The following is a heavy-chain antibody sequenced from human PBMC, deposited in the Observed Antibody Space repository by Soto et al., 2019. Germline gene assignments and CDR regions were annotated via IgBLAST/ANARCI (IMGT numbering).Heavy chain of an antibody. D-gene: IGHD2-15*01. CDR1: GGSISSYY. Sequence: SETLSLTCTVSGGSISSYYWSWIRQPPGKGLEWIGYIYYSASTNYNPSLKSRVTISVDTTKNQFSLKLSSVPAADTAVYYCARATRRLKYCGRNWFDPWGQGTLVTVSS. CDR3: ARATRRLKYCGRNWFDP. J-gene: IGHJ5*02. CDR2: IYYSAST. V-gene: IGHV4-59*01.